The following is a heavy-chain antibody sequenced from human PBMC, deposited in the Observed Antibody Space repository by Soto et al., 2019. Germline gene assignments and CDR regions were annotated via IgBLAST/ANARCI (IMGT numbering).Heavy chain of an antibody. V-gene: IGHV1-69*02. CDR3: ARPAVNDLDADSSAFDI. CDR1: GGTFSSQT. Sequence: QVQLVQSGAEVKEPGSSVKVSCKVSGGTFSSQTINWVRQVPGQGLEWMGSVIPIIGEGKYAQSFLGRVTITGDRPTRTAYMELSSLKSEDTAVYYCARPAVNDLDADSSAFDIWGQGTMVTVSS. J-gene: IGHJ3*02. D-gene: IGHD1-1*01. CDR2: VIPIIGEG.